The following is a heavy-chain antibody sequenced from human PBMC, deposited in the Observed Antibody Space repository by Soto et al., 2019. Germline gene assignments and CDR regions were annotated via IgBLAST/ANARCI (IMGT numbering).Heavy chain of an antibody. V-gene: IGHV1-69*13. Sequence: SAGKASCQACLSRFSKSVLRWLRQAPARELEWMGGIIPIFGTANYAQKFQGRVTITADQATSTAYMELSSLRSEHSAVDYCARVYDSRGYYHGPFSYRSQRTLVTGSS. CDR2: IIPIFGTA. D-gene: IGHD3-22*01. J-gene: IGHJ4*02. CDR1: LSRFSKSV. CDR3: ARVYDSRGYYHGPFSY.